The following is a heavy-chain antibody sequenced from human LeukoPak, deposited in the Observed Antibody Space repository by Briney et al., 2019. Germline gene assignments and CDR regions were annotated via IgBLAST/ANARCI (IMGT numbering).Heavy chain of an antibody. CDR1: GFTFTDYY. CDR2: IDSSSSYI. D-gene: IGHD3-22*01. CDR3: ARALGSSAYYYLKVDAFDI. V-gene: IGHV3-11*06. J-gene: IGHJ3*02. Sequence: KPGGSLRLSCAASGFTFTDYYMTWIRQAPGKGLEWLSHIDSSSSYIYYADSLKGRFTISRDNAKRSLFLQMNSLRAEDTAVYFCARALGSSAYYYLKVDAFDIWGQGTMVTVSS.